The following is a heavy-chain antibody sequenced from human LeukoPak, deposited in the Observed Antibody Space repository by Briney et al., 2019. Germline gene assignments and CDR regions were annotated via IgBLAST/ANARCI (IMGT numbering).Heavy chain of an antibody. CDR1: GGSISSGFYY. CDR2: IYYSGST. Sequence: SETLSLTCTVSGGSISSGFYYWSWIRQPPGKGLEWIGYIYYSGSTNYNPSLKSRVTISLDTSKNQFSLKLSSVTAADTAVYYCARQPGGYWGQGTLVTVSS. CDR3: ARQPGGY. V-gene: IGHV4-61*01. J-gene: IGHJ4*02.